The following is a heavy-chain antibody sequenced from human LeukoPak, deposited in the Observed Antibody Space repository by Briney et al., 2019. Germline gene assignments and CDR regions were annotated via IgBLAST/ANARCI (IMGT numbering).Heavy chain of an antibody. CDR1: GYTLTELS. V-gene: IGHV1-24*01. CDR3: ATGDKGYGDYVSFDY. CDR2: FDPEDGET. Sequence: GASVKVSCKVSGYTLTELSMHWVRQAPGKGLEWMGGFDPEDGETIYAQKFQGRVTMTEDTSTDTAYMELSSLRSEDTAVYYCATGDKGYGDYVSFDYWGQGTLVTVSS. J-gene: IGHJ4*02. D-gene: IGHD4-17*01.